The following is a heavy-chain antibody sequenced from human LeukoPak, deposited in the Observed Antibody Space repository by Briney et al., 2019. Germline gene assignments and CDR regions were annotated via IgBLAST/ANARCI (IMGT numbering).Heavy chain of an antibody. J-gene: IGHJ5*02. D-gene: IGHD5-12*01. V-gene: IGHV1-18*01. CDR3: ARGRGYDSNNWFDP. CDR1: GYTFTTYA. Sequence: ASVKVSCKASGYTFTTYALNWVRQAPGQGLEWMGWISAYNGNTNYAQKLQGRVTMTTDTSTSTAYMELRSLRSDDTAVYYCARGRGYDSNNWFDPWGQGTLVTVSS. CDR2: ISAYNGNT.